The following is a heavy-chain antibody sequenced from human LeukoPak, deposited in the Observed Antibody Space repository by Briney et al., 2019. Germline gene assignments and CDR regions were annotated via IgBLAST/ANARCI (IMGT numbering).Heavy chain of an antibody. CDR1: GYTFTSYG. J-gene: IGHJ4*02. D-gene: IGHD3-10*01. Sequence: ASVKVSCKASGYTFTSYGISWVRQAPGQGLEWMGWISAYNGNTNYAQKLQGGVTMTTDTSTSTAYVELSRLRSDDTAVYYCARDRGDDTVSYFDSWGQGTLVTVSS. CDR2: ISAYNGNT. V-gene: IGHV1-18*01. CDR3: ARDRGDDTVSYFDS.